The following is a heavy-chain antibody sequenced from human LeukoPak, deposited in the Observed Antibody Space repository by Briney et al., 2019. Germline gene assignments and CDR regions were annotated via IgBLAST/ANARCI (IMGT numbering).Heavy chain of an antibody. CDR1: GYSFTSYD. D-gene: IGHD1-7*01. CDR3: ARGYTWNYASNWFDP. CDR2: MNPNSGNT. V-gene: IGHV1-8*01. J-gene: IGHJ5*02. Sequence: GASVKVSCKASGYSFTSYDINWVRQATGQGLEWMGWMNPNSGNTGYAQKFQGRVTMTRNTSISTAYMELSSLRSEDTAVYYCARGYTWNYASNWFDPWGQGTLVTVSS.